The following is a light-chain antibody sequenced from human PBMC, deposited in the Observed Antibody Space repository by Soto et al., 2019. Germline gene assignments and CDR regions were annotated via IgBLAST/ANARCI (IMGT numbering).Light chain of an antibody. J-gene: IGLJ2*01. Sequence: QSALTQPASVSGSPGQSITISCTGSSSDVGGYNHVSWYQQHPGKAPKLMIYEVSNRPSGVSNRFSGSKSGNTASLTISGLQAEDEADYYCSSYTTSRTRIIFGGGTMLTVL. CDR2: EVS. CDR3: SSYTTSRTRII. CDR1: SSDVGGYNH. V-gene: IGLV2-14*01.